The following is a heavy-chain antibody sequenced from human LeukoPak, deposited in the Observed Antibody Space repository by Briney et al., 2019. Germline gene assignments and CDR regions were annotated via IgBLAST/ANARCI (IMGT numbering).Heavy chain of an antibody. CDR1: GFTFSSYG. J-gene: IGHJ4*02. D-gene: IGHD2-2*03. Sequence: GRSLRPSCAASGFTFSSYGMHWVRQAPGKGLEWVAVISYDGSNKYYADSVKGRFTISRDNSKNTLYLQMNSLRAEDTAVYYCAAGYCSSTSCPPLFDYWGQGTLVTVSS. V-gene: IGHV3-30*03. CDR3: AAGYCSSTSCPPLFDY. CDR2: ISYDGSNK.